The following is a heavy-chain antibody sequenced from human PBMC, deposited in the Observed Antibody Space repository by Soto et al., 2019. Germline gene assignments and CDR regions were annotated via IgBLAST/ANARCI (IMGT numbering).Heavy chain of an antibody. Sequence: QVQLQQWGAGLLKPSETLSLTCAVYGGSFSGYYWSWIRQPPGKGLEWIGESNHSGSTNYNPSLKSRVTLSVDTFKNQFSLKLSSVTAADTAVYYCARGVDVVRGYDAFDIWGQGTMVTVSS. CDR3: ARGVDVVRGYDAFDI. CDR1: GGSFSGYY. D-gene: IGHD3-10*01. J-gene: IGHJ3*02. V-gene: IGHV4-34*01. CDR2: SNHSGST.